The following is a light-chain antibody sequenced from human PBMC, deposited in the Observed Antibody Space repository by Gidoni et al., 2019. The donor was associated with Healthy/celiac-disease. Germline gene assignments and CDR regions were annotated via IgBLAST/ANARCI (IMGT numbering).Light chain of an antibody. Sequence: DIQMTQSPSSLSASVGDRVTITCQASQDISNYVNWYQQKHGKAPKRLIYVASNWETGIPSRCSGGGSGTDLTFTSSSLQPEDIATYYCQQYDNRPITFGEGTRLEIK. CDR2: VAS. CDR1: QDISNY. J-gene: IGKJ5*01. V-gene: IGKV1-33*01. CDR3: QQYDNRPIT.